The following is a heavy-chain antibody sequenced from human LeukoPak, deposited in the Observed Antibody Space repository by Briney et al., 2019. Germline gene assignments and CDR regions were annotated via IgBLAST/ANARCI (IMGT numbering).Heavy chain of an antibody. J-gene: IGHJ4*02. CDR3: ATSLLVRRSTPSGYDGDY. D-gene: IGHD5-12*01. CDR2: FDPEDGET. V-gene: IGHV1-24*01. CDR1: GYTLTELS. Sequence: GASVKVSCKVSGYTLTELSMHWVRQAPGKGLEWMGGFDPEDGETIYAQKFQGRVTMTEDTSTDTAYMELSSLRSEDTAVYYCATSLLVRRSTPSGYDGDYWGQGTLVTVSS.